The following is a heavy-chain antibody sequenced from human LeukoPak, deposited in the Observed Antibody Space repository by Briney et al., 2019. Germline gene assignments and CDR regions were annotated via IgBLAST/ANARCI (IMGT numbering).Heavy chain of an antibody. Sequence: ASVKVSCKASGYTFTGYYMHWVRQAPGQGLEWMGWISAYNGNTNYAQKLQGRVTMTTDTSTSTAYMELRSLRSDDTAVYYCARYYGSGSETNFDYWGQGTLVTVSS. J-gene: IGHJ4*02. CDR3: ARYYGSGSETNFDY. CDR1: GYTFTGYY. D-gene: IGHD3-10*01. CDR2: ISAYNGNT. V-gene: IGHV1-18*04.